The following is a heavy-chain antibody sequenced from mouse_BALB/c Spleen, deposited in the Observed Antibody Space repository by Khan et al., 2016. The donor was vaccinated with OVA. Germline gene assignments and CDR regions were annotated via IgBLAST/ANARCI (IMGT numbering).Heavy chain of an antibody. V-gene: IGHV1-4*01. D-gene: IGHD2-14*01. CDR1: GYTFTSYT. CDR3: AREGAYYRSDGWFAY. CDR2: INPSSGYT. J-gene: IGHJ3*01. Sequence: VQLQQSGAELARPGASVKMSCKASGYTFTSYTIHWVKQRPGQGLEWIGYINPSSGYTNYNQKFKDKATLTADKSSSTAYMQLSSLTSADSAVYYCAREGAYYRSDGWFAYWGQGTLVTVSA.